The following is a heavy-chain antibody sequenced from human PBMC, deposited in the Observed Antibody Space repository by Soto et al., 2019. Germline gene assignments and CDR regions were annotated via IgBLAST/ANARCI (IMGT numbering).Heavy chain of an antibody. Sequence: PSETLSLTCTVSGGSISSGGYYWSWIRQHPGKGLEWIGYTYYSGSTYYNPSLKSRVTISVDTSNNQFSLKVSSVTAADTAVYYCARVRSGHNPFDSWGQATLVTV. D-gene: IGHD3-3*01. CDR2: TYYSGST. CDR1: GGSISSGGYY. J-gene: IGHJ4*02. CDR3: ARVRSGHNPFDS. V-gene: IGHV4-31*03.